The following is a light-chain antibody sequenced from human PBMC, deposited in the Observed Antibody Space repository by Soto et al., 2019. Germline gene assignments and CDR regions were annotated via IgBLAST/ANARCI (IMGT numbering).Light chain of an antibody. CDR2: AAS. V-gene: IGKV1-39*01. Sequence: DIQMTQSPSSLSVSVGDRVTITCRASQSISNYLNWYQQKPGKAPNLLIYAASSLQSGVPSRFSGSGSGTDFTLTISSLQREDFATYFCQQSYSSSWTFGQGTKV. CDR1: QSISNY. J-gene: IGKJ1*01. CDR3: QQSYSSSWT.